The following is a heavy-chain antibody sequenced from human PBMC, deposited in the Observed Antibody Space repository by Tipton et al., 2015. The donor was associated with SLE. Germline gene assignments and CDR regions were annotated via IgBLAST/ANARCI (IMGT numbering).Heavy chain of an antibody. V-gene: IGHV4-30-4*01. CDR2: INHSGST. CDR3: ARGGRGGWFDP. CDR1: GGSISSGDYY. J-gene: IGHJ5*02. Sequence: TLSLTCTVSGGSISSGDYYWSWIRQPPGKGLEWIGEINHSGSTNYNPSLKSRVTISVDTSKNQFSLKLSSVTAADTAVYYCARGGRGGWFDPWGQGTLVTVSS. D-gene: IGHD1-14*01.